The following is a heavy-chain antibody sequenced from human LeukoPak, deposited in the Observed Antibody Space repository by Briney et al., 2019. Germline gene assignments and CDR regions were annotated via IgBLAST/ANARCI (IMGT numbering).Heavy chain of an antibody. CDR2: ISYDGSNK. J-gene: IGHJ5*02. V-gene: IGHV3-30*18. CDR3: AKDPEMAENWFDP. D-gene: IGHD5-24*01. CDR1: GFTFSSYG. Sequence: GGSLRLSCAASGFTFSSYGMHWVRPAPGKGLEWVAVISYDGSNKYYADSVKGRFTISRDNSKNTLYLQMNSLRAEDTAVYYCAKDPEMAENWFDPWGQGTLVTVSS.